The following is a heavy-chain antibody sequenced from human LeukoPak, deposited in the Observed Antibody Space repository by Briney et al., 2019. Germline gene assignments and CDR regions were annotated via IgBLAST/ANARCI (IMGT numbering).Heavy chain of an antibody. CDR2: IYYSGST. V-gene: IGHV4-59*11. CDR1: GGSISSHY. CDR3: ARVLGRWLQPFDY. Sequence: PSETLSLTCTVSGGSISSHYWSWIRQPPGKGLEWIGYIYYSGSTNYNPSLKSRVTISVDTSKNQFSLKLSSVTAADTAVYYCARVLGRWLQPFDYWGQGTLVTVSS. J-gene: IGHJ4*02. D-gene: IGHD5-24*01.